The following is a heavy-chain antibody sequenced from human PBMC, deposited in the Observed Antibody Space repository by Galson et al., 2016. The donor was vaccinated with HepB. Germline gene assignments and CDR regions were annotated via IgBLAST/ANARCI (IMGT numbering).Heavy chain of an antibody. Sequence: SLRLSCAASGFTFGNYGMHWVRQAPGKGLEWVAVISHDGTNKFHTDSVKGRFTISRVSPKNTLYLQMNSLRAEDTAVYYCAKAASNYGYRLGIDVWGQGTTVTVSS. CDR1: GFTFGNYG. J-gene: IGHJ6*02. CDR3: AKAASNYGYRLGIDV. D-gene: IGHD4-11*01. CDR2: ISHDGTNK. V-gene: IGHV3-30*18.